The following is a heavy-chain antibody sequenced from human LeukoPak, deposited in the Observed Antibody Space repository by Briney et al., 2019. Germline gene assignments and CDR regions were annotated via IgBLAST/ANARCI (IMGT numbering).Heavy chain of an antibody. V-gene: IGHV1-46*01. J-gene: IGHJ4*02. Sequence: ASVKVSCKASGYTFTSYYMHWVRQAPGQGLEWMGIINPSGGSTSYAQKFQGRVTMTRDTSTSTVYMELSSLRSEDTAVYYCATLDYGDPLGDYWGQGTLVTVSS. D-gene: IGHD4-17*01. CDR1: GYTFTSYY. CDR2: INPSGGST. CDR3: ATLDYGDPLGDY.